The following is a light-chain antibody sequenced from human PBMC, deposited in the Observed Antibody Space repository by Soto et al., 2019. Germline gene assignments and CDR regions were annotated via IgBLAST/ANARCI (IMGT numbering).Light chain of an antibody. V-gene: IGKV1-5*03. CDR1: QNIKNW. J-gene: IGKJ1*01. CDR2: TAS. CDR3: QQYNSYSRGT. Sequence: DIQMTQSPSTLSASVGDRVTIACRASQNIKNWLAWYQQKPGKVPKLLIYTASSLESGVQSRFSGSGSGTEFTLTISSLQPDDFATYYCQQYNSYSRGTFGQGTKVEIK.